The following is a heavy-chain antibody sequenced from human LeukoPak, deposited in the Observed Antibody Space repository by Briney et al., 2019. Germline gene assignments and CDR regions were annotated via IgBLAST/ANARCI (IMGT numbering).Heavy chain of an antibody. V-gene: IGHV4-59*01. Sequence: PSETLSLTCIVSGDSISSSWWAWIRQPPGKGLEWIGYIYYSGTPTSYNPSLKSRVTISIDTSRNQFSLKLSSVTAADTAVYYCARDSRGGGPDFDYWGQGTLVTVSS. CDR1: GDSISSSW. CDR3: ARDSRGGGPDFDY. CDR2: IYYSGTPT. J-gene: IGHJ4*02. D-gene: IGHD3-16*01.